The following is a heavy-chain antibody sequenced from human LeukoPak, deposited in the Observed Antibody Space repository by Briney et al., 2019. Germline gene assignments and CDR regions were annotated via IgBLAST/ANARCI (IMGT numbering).Heavy chain of an antibody. CDR1: GFTFSSYA. V-gene: IGHV3-30*02. J-gene: IGHJ3*02. D-gene: IGHD1-14*01. CDR3: AKDTVAGPFDI. Sequence: GGSLRLSCSASGFTFSSYAIHWVRQAPGKGLEWVAFIRYDGSNKDYVDSVKGRFTISRDNSKNTVFLEMNSLRTEDTAVYYCAKDTVAGPFDIWGQGTMVTVSS. CDR2: IRYDGSNK.